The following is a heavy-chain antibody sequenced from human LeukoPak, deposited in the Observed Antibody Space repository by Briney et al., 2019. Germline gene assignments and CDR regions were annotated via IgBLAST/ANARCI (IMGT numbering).Heavy chain of an antibody. J-gene: IGHJ4*02. Sequence: PGGSLRLCCAASGFTFSSYAMNWVRQAPGKGLEWVSAISGSGGGTYYADSVKGRFTISRDNSKNTLYLQMNSLRAEDTAVYYCAKERIVGAKPPGYWGQGTLVTVSS. D-gene: IGHD1-26*01. CDR1: GFTFSSYA. CDR2: ISGSGGGT. V-gene: IGHV3-23*01. CDR3: AKERIVGAKPPGY.